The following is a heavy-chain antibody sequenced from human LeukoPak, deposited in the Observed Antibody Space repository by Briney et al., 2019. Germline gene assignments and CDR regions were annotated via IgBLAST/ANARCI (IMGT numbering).Heavy chain of an antibody. CDR3: ARSPMVRGVFDY. Sequence: PSETLSLTCAVYGGSFSGYYWSWIRQPTGKGLEWIGEINHSGSTNYNPSLKSRVTISVDTSKNQFSLKLSSVTAADTAVYYCARSPMVRGVFDYWGQGTLVTVSS. D-gene: IGHD3-10*01. J-gene: IGHJ4*02. CDR2: INHSGST. V-gene: IGHV4-34*01. CDR1: GGSFSGYY.